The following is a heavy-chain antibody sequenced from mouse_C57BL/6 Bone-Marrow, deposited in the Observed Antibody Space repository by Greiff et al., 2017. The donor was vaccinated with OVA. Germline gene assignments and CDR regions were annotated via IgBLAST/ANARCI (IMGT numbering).Heavy chain of an antibody. CDR2: ISSGSSTI. V-gene: IGHV5-17*01. J-gene: IGHJ3*01. CDR3: ARPPHYYGSSLAY. Sequence: EVQGVESGGGLVKPGGSLKLSCAASGFTFSDYGMHWVRQAPEKGLEWVAYISSGSSTIYYADTVKGRFTISRDNAKNTLFLQMTSLRSEDTAMYYCARPPHYYGSSLAYWGQGTLVTVSA. CDR1: GFTFSDYG. D-gene: IGHD1-1*01.